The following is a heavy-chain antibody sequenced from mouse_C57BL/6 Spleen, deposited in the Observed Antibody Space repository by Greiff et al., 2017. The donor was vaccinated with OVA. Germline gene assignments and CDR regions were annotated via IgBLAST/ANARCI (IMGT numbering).Heavy chain of an antibody. CDR2: ISGGGGNT. CDR1: GFTFSSYT. V-gene: IGHV5-9*01. CDR3: ARHHGSSSYFDD. D-gene: IGHD1-1*01. Sequence: EVKLEESGGGLVKPGGSLKLSCAASGFTFSSYTMSWVRQTPEKRLEWVATISGGGGNTYYPDSVKGRFTISRDNAKNTLYLQMSSLRSEDTALYYCARHHGSSSYFDDWGQGTTPTVSS. J-gene: IGHJ2*01.